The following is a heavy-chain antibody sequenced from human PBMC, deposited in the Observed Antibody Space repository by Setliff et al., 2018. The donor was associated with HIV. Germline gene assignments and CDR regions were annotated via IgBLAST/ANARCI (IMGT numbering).Heavy chain of an antibody. CDR1: YSSLTSNNFY. V-gene: IGHV4-39*07. Sequence: SETLSLTCSVSYSSLTSNNFYWGWIRQPPGRGLEWIGNIYYTVTTYYSSSLKSRVRISVYTSTNQFSLNVTSVTAADTAVYYCARGTSYNMWADPFDYWGQGTLVTVSS. J-gene: IGHJ4*02. CDR2: IYYTVTT. CDR3: ARGTSYNMWADPFDY. D-gene: IGHD3-10*01.